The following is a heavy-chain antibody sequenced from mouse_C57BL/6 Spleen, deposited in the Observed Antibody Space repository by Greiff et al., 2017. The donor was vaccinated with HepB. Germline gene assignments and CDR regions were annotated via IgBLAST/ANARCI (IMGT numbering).Heavy chain of an antibody. V-gene: IGHV1-26*01. Sequence: VQLQQSGPELVKPGASVKISCKASGYTFTDYYMNWVKQSHGKGLEWIGDINPNNGGTSYNQKFKGKATLTVDKSSSTAYMELRSLTSEDSAVYYCARWDYSNPFDDGGQGTTPTVSS. CDR2: INPNNGGT. CDR1: GYTFTDYY. D-gene: IGHD2-5*01. J-gene: IGHJ2*01. CDR3: ARWDYSNPFDD.